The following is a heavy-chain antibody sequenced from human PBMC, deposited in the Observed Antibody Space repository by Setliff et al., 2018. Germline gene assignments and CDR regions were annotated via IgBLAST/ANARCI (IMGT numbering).Heavy chain of an antibody. Sequence: GGSLRLSCAASGFIFSHYAMHWVRQAPGKGLEWVAAVSFDGRNKYYEDSVKGRFTISRDDSKNTLYLQMNSLRPEDTAVYYCAKDSLSGWSAVDYWGQGTLVTVSS. D-gene: IGHD6-19*01. J-gene: IGHJ4*02. CDR1: GFIFSHYA. CDR2: VSFDGRNK. CDR3: AKDSLSGWSAVDY. V-gene: IGHV3-30*18.